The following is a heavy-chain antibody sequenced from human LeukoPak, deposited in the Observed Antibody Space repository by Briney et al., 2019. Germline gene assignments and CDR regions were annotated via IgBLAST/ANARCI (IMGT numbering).Heavy chain of an antibody. CDR3: ARGRYYLDS. Sequence: GGSLRLSCSSSGFTFSTYWMHWVRRAPGKGLVWVSRFNSDGGSTHYADSVKGRFTISRDNAKNTLYLQMNSLRAEDTAVYYCARGRYYLDSWGQGTLVTVSS. V-gene: IGHV3-74*01. CDR1: GFTFSTYW. D-gene: IGHD4-17*01. CDR2: FNSDGGST. J-gene: IGHJ4*02.